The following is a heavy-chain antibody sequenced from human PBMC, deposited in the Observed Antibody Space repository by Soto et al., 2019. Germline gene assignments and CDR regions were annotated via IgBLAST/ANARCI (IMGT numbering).Heavy chain of an antibody. V-gene: IGHV1-8*01. Sequence: ASVKVSCKASGYTFTSYDINWVRQATGQGLEWMGWMNPNSGNTGYAQKFQGRVTMTRNTSISTAYMELSSLRSEDTAVYYCARGSTVSADYYYHYMDVWGKGTTVTVSS. D-gene: IGHD2-2*01. CDR1: GYTFTSYD. CDR3: ARGSTVSADYYYHYMDV. CDR2: MNPNSGNT. J-gene: IGHJ6*03.